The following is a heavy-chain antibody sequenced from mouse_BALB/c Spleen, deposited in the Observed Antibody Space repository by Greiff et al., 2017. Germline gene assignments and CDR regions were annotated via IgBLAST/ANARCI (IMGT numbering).Heavy chain of an antibody. J-gene: IGHJ4*01. D-gene: IGHD1-1*01. Sequence: EVQRVESGGGLVKPGGSLKLSCAASGFTFSSYAMSWVRQTPEKRLEWVATISSGGSYTYYPDSVKGRFTISRANAKNTLYLQMSSLRSEDTAMYYCARCTTVVNAMDYWGQGTSVTVSS. CDR1: GFTFSSYA. CDR2: ISSGGSYT. CDR3: ARCTTVVNAMDY. V-gene: IGHV5-9-3*01.